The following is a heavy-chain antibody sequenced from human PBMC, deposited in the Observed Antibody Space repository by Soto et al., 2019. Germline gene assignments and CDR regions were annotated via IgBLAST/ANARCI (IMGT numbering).Heavy chain of an antibody. CDR1: GGTFSSYA. J-gene: IGHJ5*02. V-gene: IGHV1-69*13. CDR3: ARDGVYYYDSSGYVWFDP. Sequence: SVKVSCKASGGTFSSYAISWVRQAPGQGLEWMGGIIPIFGTANYAQKFQGRVTITADESTSTAYMELSSLRSEDTAVYYCARDGVYYYDSSGYVWFDPWGQGTLVTVSS. D-gene: IGHD3-22*01. CDR2: IIPIFGTA.